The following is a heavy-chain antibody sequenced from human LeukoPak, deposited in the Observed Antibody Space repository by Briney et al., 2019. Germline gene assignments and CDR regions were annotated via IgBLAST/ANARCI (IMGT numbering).Heavy chain of an antibody. V-gene: IGHV1-46*01. CDR3: ARGPGGVWGSYRQITPFDY. Sequence: ASVKVSCKASGYTFTSYYMHWVRQAPGQGLEWMGIINPSGGSTSYAQKFQGRVTMTRDTSTSTVYMELSSLRSEDTAVYYCARGPGGVWGSYRQITPFDYWGQGTLVTVSS. CDR1: GYTFTSYY. CDR2: INPSGGST. D-gene: IGHD3-16*02. J-gene: IGHJ4*02.